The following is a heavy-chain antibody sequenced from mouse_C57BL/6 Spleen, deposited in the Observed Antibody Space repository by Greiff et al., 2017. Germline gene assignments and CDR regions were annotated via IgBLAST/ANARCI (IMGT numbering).Heavy chain of an antibody. Sequence: QVQLQQPGAELVKPGASVKLSCKASGYTFTSYWMHWVKQRPGQGLEWIGMIQPNSGSTNYNEKFKSKAPLTVDKSSSTAYMQLSSLTSEDSAVYYCVKRGAVVAEVDYWGQGTTLTVSS. CDR3: VKRGAVVAEVDY. CDR1: GYTFTSYW. J-gene: IGHJ2*01. V-gene: IGHV1-64*01. CDR2: IQPNSGST. D-gene: IGHD1-1*01.